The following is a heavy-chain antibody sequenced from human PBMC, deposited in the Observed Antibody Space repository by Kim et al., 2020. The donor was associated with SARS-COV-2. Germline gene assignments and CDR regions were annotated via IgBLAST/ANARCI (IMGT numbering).Heavy chain of an antibody. V-gene: IGHV1-69*13. CDR1: GGTFSNYA. J-gene: IGHJ4*02. CDR3: ARVVWIRLWPPGY. CDR2: IILIFGTA. D-gene: IGHD5-18*01. Sequence: SVKVSCKASGGTFSNYAISWVRQAPGQGLEWMGGIILIFGTANYPQKFQGRVTITADESTSTVYMELSSLRSEDTAVYYCARVVWIRLWPPGYWGQRSLVTVSS.